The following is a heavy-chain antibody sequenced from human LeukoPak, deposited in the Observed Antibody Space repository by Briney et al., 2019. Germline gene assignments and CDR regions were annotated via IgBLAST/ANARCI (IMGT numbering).Heavy chain of an antibody. Sequence: PSETLSLTCAVYGGSFSGYYWNWIRQPPGKGLEWIGSIYHSGNTYYNPSLKSRVTISVDTSKNQFSLKLSSVTAADTAVYYCARDLGITMIVVGPFDYWGQGTLVTVSS. D-gene: IGHD3-22*01. J-gene: IGHJ4*02. CDR3: ARDLGITMIVVGPFDY. CDR2: IYHSGNT. CDR1: GGSFSGYY. V-gene: IGHV4-34*01.